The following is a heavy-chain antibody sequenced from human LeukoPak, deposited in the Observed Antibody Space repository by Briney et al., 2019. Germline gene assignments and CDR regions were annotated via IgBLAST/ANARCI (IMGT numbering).Heavy chain of an antibody. D-gene: IGHD1-26*01. V-gene: IGHV3-48*03. J-gene: IGHJ5*02. CDR3: ARVRSNYHWFAP. CDR2: ISSSGNTK. Sequence: PGGSLRLSCAASGFTFSSYEMNWVRQAPGKGLEWVSYISSSGNTKHYADSVKARFTISRDNAENSLYMQMNSLRAEDTALYYCARVRSNYHWFAPWGQGTLVTVSS. CDR1: GFTFSSYE.